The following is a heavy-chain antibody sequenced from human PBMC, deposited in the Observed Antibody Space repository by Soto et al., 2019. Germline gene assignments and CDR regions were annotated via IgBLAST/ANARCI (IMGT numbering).Heavy chain of an antibody. CDR1: GFSLKNGGVG. CDR3: AHRRGIAAIATFDY. CDR2: IYWNDDK. V-gene: IGHV2-5*01. D-gene: IGHD6-13*01. Sequence: QITLEESGPSLVKPTQTLTLTCTFSGFSLKNGGVGVAWIRQPPGKALEWLALIYWNDDKRYSPTLKNRININKDTSKNQVVLTMTNMDTVDTGTYYCAHRRGIAAIATFDYWGQGMLVTVSS. J-gene: IGHJ4*02.